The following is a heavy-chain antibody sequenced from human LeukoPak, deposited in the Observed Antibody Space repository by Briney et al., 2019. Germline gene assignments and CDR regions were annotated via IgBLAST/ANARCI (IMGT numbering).Heavy chain of an antibody. V-gene: IGHV3-23*01. Sequence: GGSLRLSCAASGFTFSSYAMSWVRQAPRKGLEWVSAISGSGGSTYYADSVKGRFTISRDNSKNTLYLQMNSLRAEDTAVYYCAAAALLLWFGDEDAFDIWGQGTMVTVSS. CDR1: GFTFSSYA. CDR2: ISGSGGST. CDR3: AAAALLLWFGDEDAFDI. J-gene: IGHJ3*02. D-gene: IGHD3-10*01.